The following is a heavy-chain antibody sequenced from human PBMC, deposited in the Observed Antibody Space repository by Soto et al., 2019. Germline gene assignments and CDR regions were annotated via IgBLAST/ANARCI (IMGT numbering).Heavy chain of an antibody. CDR3: ARKSSSSSWFDP. Sequence: AAVKFSCKASGGTFSSYAISWVRQAPGQGLEWMGWISTYDGNTDYAQKLQGRVTMTTDTSTRTAYMELRSLRSDDTAVYYCARKSSSSSWFDPWGQGTLVTVSS. CDR1: GGTFSSYA. D-gene: IGHD6-6*01. J-gene: IGHJ5*02. CDR2: ISTYDGNT. V-gene: IGHV1-18*01.